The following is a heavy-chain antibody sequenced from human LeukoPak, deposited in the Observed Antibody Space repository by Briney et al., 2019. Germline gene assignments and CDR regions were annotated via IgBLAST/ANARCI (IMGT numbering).Heavy chain of an antibody. V-gene: IGHV3-15*01. Sequence: GGSLRLSCAASGFTFSNTWMSWVRQAPGKGLEWVGRIKSKIDGGSADYAAPVKGSFTISRDDSKGTLYLQMNSLKTEDTAVYYCTTSGGNIVAAVWGQGTLVTVSS. CDR1: GFTFSNTW. CDR3: TTSGGNIVAAV. D-gene: IGHD6-13*01. J-gene: IGHJ4*02. CDR2: IKSKIDGGSA.